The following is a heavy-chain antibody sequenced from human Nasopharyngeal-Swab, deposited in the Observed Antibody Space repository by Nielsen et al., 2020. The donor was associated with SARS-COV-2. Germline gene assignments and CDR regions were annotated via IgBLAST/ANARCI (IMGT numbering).Heavy chain of an antibody. CDR1: GYTFTSYD. V-gene: IGHV1-8*01. Sequence: ASVKVSCKASGYTFTSYDINWMRQATGQGLEWMGWMNPNSGNTGYAQKFQGRVTMTRNTSISTAYMELSSLRSEDTAVYYCARAERGRIVVVITSFYYYYMDVWGKGTTVTVSS. CDR3: ARAERGRIVVVITSFYYYYMDV. CDR2: MNPNSGNT. D-gene: IGHD3-22*01. J-gene: IGHJ6*03.